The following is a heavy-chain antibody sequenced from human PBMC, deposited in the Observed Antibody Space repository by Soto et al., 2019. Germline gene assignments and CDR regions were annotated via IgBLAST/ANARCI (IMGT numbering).Heavy chain of an antibody. D-gene: IGHD1-1*01. V-gene: IGHV4-4*02. Sequence: SETLSLTCAVSGGSISSSNWWSWVRQPPGKGLEWIGEIYHSGSTNYNPSLKSRVTISVDKSKNQFSLKLSSVTAADTAVYYCARAPGQLGYYYYGMDVWGQGTTVTVSS. CDR1: GGSISSSNW. CDR2: IYHSGST. CDR3: ARAPGQLGYYYYGMDV. J-gene: IGHJ6*02.